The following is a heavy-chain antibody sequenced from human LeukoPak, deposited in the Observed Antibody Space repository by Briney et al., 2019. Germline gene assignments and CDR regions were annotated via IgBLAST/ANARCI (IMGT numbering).Heavy chain of an antibody. CDR2: IYTSGST. CDR1: GGSISSGDYY. J-gene: IGHJ6*03. CDR3: ARDVPGRGYYYYYMDV. V-gene: IGHV4-61*02. D-gene: IGHD3-10*02. Sequence: SETLSLTCTVSGGSISSGDYYWSWIRQPAGKGLEWIGRIYTSGSTNYNPSLKSRVTMSVDTSKNQFSLKLSSVTAADTAVYYCARDVPGRGYYYYYMDVWGKGTTVTVSS.